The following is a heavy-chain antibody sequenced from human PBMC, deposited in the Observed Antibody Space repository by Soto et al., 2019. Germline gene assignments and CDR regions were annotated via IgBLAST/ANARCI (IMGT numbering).Heavy chain of an antibody. CDR2: ISSSSSTI. J-gene: IGHJ4*02. Sequence: PGGSLRLSCAASGFTFSSYSMNWVRQAPGKGLEWVSYISSSSSTIYYADSVKGRFTISRDNAKNTVYLQMNSLRAEDTAVYYCAKRPLTAAGFDYWGQGTLVTVSS. CDR3: AKRPLTAAGFDY. V-gene: IGHV3-48*01. D-gene: IGHD6-13*01. CDR1: GFTFSSYS.